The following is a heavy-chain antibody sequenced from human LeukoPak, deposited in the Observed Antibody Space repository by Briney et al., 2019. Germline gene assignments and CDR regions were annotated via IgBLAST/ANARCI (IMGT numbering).Heavy chain of an antibody. CDR3: AKDPGGAMAPLGYYYYMDV. Sequence: PGGSLRLSCAASGFTFSSYGMHWVRQAPGKGLEWVAVISYDGSNKYYADSVKGRFTISRDNSKNTLYLQMNSLRAEDTAVYYCAKDPGGAMAPLGYYYYMDVWGKGTTVTVSS. CDR2: ISYDGSNK. CDR1: GFTFSSYG. V-gene: IGHV3-30*18. D-gene: IGHD5-18*01. J-gene: IGHJ6*03.